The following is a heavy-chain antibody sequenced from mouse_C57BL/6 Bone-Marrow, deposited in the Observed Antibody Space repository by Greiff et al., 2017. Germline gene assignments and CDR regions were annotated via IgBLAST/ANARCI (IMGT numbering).Heavy chain of an antibody. J-gene: IGHJ4*01. D-gene: IGHD2-1*01. CDR1: GYAFTNYL. CDR3: ARAFVCYGNYGGFMDY. CDR2: INPGSGGT. Sequence: QVQLKQSGAELVRPGTSVKVSCKASGYAFTNYLIDWVKQRPGQGLEWIGVINPGSGGTNYNEKFKGKETLTADKSSSTAYMQLSSLTSEDSAVYFCARAFVCYGNYGGFMDYWGQGTSVTVSS. V-gene: IGHV1-54*01.